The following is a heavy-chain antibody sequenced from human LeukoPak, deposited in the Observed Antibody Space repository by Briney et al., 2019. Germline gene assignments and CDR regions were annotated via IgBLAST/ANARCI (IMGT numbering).Heavy chain of an antibody. CDR3: AKRGIIIRGFIKIGFHKEAYYFDC. V-gene: IGHV3-23*01. D-gene: IGHD3-10*01. CDR1: GLTFSNYA. J-gene: IGHJ4*02. Sequence: GGSLRLSCAASGLTFSNYAMSWVRQAPGKGLEWVSGISDSGGSTYYADSVKGRFIISRDNSKNTLYLQMNSLRAEDTAVYYFAKRGIIIRGFIKIGFHKEAYYFDCWGQGTLVTVPS. CDR2: ISDSGGST.